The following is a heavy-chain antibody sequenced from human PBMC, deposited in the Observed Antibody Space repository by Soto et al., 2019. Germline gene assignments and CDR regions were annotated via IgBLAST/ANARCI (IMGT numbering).Heavy chain of an antibody. J-gene: IGHJ4*02. D-gene: IGHD3-10*01. Sequence: QITLKESGPTLVKPTQTLTLTCTFSGFSLDTSGVAVGWIRQPPGKGLEWLSVIYWDDDKRSSPSLRSRLTITTDTSKNHVVLKMTNMDPADTATYYCAHRHRASGGLFDYWGQGTLVTVSS. V-gene: IGHV2-5*02. CDR3: AHRHRASGGLFDY. CDR1: GFSLDTSGVA. CDR2: IYWDDDK.